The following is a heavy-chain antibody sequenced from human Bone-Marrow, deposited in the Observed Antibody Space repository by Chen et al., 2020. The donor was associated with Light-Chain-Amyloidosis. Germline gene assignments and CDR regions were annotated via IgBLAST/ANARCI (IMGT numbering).Heavy chain of an antibody. V-gene: IGHV3-30*02. Sequence: QVQLVESGGGVVQPGGSLRLSCAASGFTFSSYGMHWVRQAPGKGLEWVAFIRYDGSNKYYADSVKGRFTISRDNSKNTLYLQMNSLRAEDTAVYYCAKSDRPPSLYYYYYYMDVRGKGTTVTVSS. J-gene: IGHJ6*03. D-gene: IGHD6-6*01. CDR3: AKSDRPPSLYYYYYYMDV. CDR2: IRYDGSNK. CDR1: GFTFSSYG.